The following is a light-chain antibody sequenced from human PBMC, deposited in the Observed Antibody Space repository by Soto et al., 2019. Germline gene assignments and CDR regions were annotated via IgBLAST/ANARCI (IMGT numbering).Light chain of an antibody. CDR3: QQYGSSPPFT. J-gene: IGKJ2*01. Sequence: EIVLTQSPGTLSLSPGERATLSCRASQSVSSRYLVWYQQKPGQAPRLLIYGASNRATGIPDRFSGSGSGTDFTLTISRLEPEDFAVYFCQQYGSSPPFTFGQGTKVDIK. CDR1: QSVSSRY. CDR2: GAS. V-gene: IGKV3-20*01.